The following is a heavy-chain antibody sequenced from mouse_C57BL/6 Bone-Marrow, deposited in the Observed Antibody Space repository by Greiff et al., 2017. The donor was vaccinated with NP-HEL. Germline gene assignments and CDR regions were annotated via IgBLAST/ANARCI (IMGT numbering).Heavy chain of an antibody. D-gene: IGHD2-3*01. Sequence: VQLKESGPELVKPGASVKISCKASGYSFTDYNMNWVKQSNGKSLEWIGVINPNYGTTSYNQKFKGKATLTVDQSSSTAYMQLNSLTSEDSAVYYCARRRIYDGYYEAMDYWGQGTSVTVSS. CDR3: ARRRIYDGYYEAMDY. J-gene: IGHJ4*01. V-gene: IGHV1-39*01. CDR2: INPNYGTT. CDR1: GYSFTDYN.